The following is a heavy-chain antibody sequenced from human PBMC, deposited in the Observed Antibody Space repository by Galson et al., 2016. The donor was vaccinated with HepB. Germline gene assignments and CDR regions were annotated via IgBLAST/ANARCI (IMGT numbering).Heavy chain of an antibody. D-gene: IGHD1-1*01. CDR2: INHSGDT. Sequence: VRQPPGKGLEWIGEINHSGDTNFSTSLKSRVTISVDTSKNQFSLNLTSVTAADTAVYYCARGRRWFVLWGQGTLVTVSS. J-gene: IGHJ5*02. CDR3: ARGRRWFVL. V-gene: IGHV4-34*01.